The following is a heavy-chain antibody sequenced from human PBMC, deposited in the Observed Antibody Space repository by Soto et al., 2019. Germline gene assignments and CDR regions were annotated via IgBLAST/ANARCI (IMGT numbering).Heavy chain of an antibody. J-gene: IGHJ4*02. CDR3: AKWSEWLVTWDFDY. V-gene: IGHV3-30*18. D-gene: IGHD6-19*01. CDR2: ISYDETAT. Sequence: QVQLVESGGGVVQPGTSLRLSCAASGFTFSGYGVHWVRQAPGKGLEWVATISYDETATYYSDSVKGRFTISRDNSKNTLFLQMNSLRAEDTAMSYCAKWSEWLVTWDFDYWGQGTLVTVSS. CDR1: GFTFSGYG.